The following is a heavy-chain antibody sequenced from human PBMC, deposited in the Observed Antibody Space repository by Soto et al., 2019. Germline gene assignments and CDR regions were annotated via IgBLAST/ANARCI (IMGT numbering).Heavy chain of an antibody. CDR2: IWYDGSNK. D-gene: IGHD3-10*01. V-gene: IGHV3-33*01. J-gene: IGHJ4*02. Sequence: ESGGGVVQPGRSLRLSCAASGFTFSSYGMHWVRQAPGKGLEWVAVIWYDGSNKYYADSVKGRFTISRDNSKNTLYLQMNSLRAEDTAVYYCARGEGDVTFDYWGQGTLVTVSS. CDR3: ARGEGDVTFDY. CDR1: GFTFSSYG.